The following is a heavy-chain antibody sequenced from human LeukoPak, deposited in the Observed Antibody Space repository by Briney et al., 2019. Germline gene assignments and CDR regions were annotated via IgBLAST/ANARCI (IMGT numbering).Heavy chain of an antibody. D-gene: IGHD6-13*01. CDR1: GYSISSGYH. Sequence: SETLSLTCTVSGYSISSGYHWGWIRQPPGKGLEWIGSIYHSGSTYYNPSLKSRVTISVDMSKNQFSLKLSSVTAADTAMYYCARAWGDSSSWYAEPNAFDIWGQGTMVTVSS. V-gene: IGHV4-38-2*02. J-gene: IGHJ3*02. CDR3: ARAWGDSSSWYAEPNAFDI. CDR2: IYHSGST.